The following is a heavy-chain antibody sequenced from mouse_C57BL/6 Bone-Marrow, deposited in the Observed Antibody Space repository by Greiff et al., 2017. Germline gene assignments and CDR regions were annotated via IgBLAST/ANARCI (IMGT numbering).Heavy chain of an antibody. CDR3: ARTGSFDY. Sequence: EVQLVESGGGLVTPGGSLKLSCAASGFTFSDYGMHWVRQAPEKGLEWVAYISSGSRTIYYADTVKGRFTISRDNAKNTLFLRMTSLRSEDTARYYCARTGSFDYWGQGTTLTVSS. CDR2: ISSGSRTI. J-gene: IGHJ2*01. D-gene: IGHD4-1*01. V-gene: IGHV5-17*01. CDR1: GFTFSDYG.